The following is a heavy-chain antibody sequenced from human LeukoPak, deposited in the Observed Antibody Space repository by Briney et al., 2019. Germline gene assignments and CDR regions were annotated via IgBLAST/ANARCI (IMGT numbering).Heavy chain of an antibody. J-gene: IGHJ4*02. CDR3: ARMSGIAVAAIWISYFDY. D-gene: IGHD6-19*01. CDR1: GFTFGAYY. Sequence: GGSLRLSCAASGFTFGAYYMTWVRQASGKGLEWVANIKQDGSEKYYVDSVKGRFTISRDNANNSLYLQMNSLRAEDTAVYYCARMSGIAVAAIWISYFDYWGQGTLVTVSS. CDR2: IKQDGSEK. V-gene: IGHV3-7*03.